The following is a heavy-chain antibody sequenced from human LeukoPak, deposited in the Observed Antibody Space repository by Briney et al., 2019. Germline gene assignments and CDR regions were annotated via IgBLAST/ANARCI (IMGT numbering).Heavy chain of an antibody. Sequence: ASVQVSCKASGYTFTDYYIHWMRQAPGQGLEWMGWINTDSGGTSYAQKFQGRVTMTRDTPISTAYVELSRLRSDDTAIYYCARGYCSSASCYTSDWFDPWGQGTLVTVSS. V-gene: IGHV1-2*02. CDR1: GYTFTDYY. CDR3: ARGYCSSASCYTSDWFDP. CDR2: INTDSGGT. J-gene: IGHJ5*02. D-gene: IGHD2-2*02.